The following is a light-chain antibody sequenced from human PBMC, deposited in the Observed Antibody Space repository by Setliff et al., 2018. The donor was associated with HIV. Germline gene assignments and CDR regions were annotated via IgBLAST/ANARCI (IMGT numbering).Light chain of an antibody. CDR1: SNDVGRYDL. J-gene: IGLJ1*01. CDR3: CSNTGSNTFV. CDR2: QAT. Sequence: ALTQPASVSGSPGQSITISCTGTSNDVGRYDLVSWYQQHPARAPKLIIYQATRRPSGVSNRFSGSKSGNVASLTISGLQAEDEADYYCCSNTGSNTFVVGTGTKVT. V-gene: IGLV2-23*01.